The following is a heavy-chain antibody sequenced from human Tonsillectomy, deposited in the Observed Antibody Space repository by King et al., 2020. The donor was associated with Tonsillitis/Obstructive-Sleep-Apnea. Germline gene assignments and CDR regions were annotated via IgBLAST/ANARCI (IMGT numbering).Heavy chain of an antibody. CDR1: GYTFVDYA. Sequence: QLVQSGSELKKPGASVKVSCKASGYTFVDYAMNWVRQAPGQGLEWMGWINTNTGNPTYGQGFTGRSVFSLDTSLSTAYLQISSLKAEDTAVYYCARGAGDFWSGPINWFDPWGQGTLVTVSS. CDR3: ARGAGDFWSGPINWFDP. J-gene: IGHJ5*02. CDR2: INTNTGNP. D-gene: IGHD3-3*01. V-gene: IGHV7-4-1*02.